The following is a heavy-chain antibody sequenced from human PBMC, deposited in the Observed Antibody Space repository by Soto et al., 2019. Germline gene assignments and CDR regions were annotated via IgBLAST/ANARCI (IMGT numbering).Heavy chain of an antibody. V-gene: IGHV1-58*02. CDR1: GFTFTSSA. CDR3: ARDQSSSYDPGEQWLDINPFDY. Sequence: RASVKVSCKASGFTFTSSAMQWVRQARGQRLEWIGWIVVGSGNTNYAQKFQERVTITRDTSASTAYMELSSLRSEDTAVYYCARDQSSSYDPGEQWLDINPFDYWGQGTLVTVSS. D-gene: IGHD6-19*01. J-gene: IGHJ4*02. CDR2: IVVGSGNT.